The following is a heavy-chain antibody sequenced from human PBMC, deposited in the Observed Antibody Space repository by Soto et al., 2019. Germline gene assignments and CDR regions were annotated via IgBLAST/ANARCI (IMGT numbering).Heavy chain of an antibody. V-gene: IGHV1-18*01. CDR3: ARVDYYGSGSYYRYNWFDP. D-gene: IGHD3-10*01. CDR1: GYTFTSYG. Sequence: ASVKVSCKASGYTFTSYGISWVRQAPGQGLEWMGWISAYNGKTNYAQKLQGRVTMTTDTSTSTAYMELRSLRSDDTAVYYCARVDYYGSGSYYRYNWFDPWGQGTLVTVSS. J-gene: IGHJ5*02. CDR2: ISAYNGKT.